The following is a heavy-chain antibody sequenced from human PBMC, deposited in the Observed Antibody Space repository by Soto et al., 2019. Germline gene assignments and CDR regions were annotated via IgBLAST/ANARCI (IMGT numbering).Heavy chain of an antibody. CDR3: ARADYGDDDY. D-gene: IGHD4-17*01. V-gene: IGHV1-18*01. J-gene: IGHJ4*02. CDR1: GYTFSSYR. CDR2: IHAYNGDT. Sequence: QVQLVQSGAEVKKPGASVKVSCKASGYTFSSYRISWVRPAPGQGPEWMGWIHAYNGDTKYAQKFQDRLIMTTDTSTSTAYMELRSLTSDDTAVYYCARADYGDDDYWGQGTLVTVSS.